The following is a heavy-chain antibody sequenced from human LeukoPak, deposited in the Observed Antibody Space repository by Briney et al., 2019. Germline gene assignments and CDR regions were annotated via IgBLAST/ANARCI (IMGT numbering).Heavy chain of an antibody. V-gene: IGHV3-30*04. CDR2: ISYDGSNK. Sequence: GRSLRLSCSAAGFTVSSYATHWVRQAPGKGLECGAVISYDGSNKYYADSVKGRFTISRDNSKNTLYLQMNSLRAEDTAVYYCASSARWLQAFDYWGQGTLVTVSS. CDR3: ASSARWLQAFDY. D-gene: IGHD5-24*01. J-gene: IGHJ4*02. CDR1: GFTVSSYA.